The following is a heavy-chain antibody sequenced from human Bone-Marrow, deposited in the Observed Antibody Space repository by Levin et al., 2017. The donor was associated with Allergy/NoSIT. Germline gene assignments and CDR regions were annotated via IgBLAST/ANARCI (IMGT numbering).Heavy chain of an antibody. CDR3: ARVHFDDSAGYGYFDY. J-gene: IGHJ4*02. V-gene: IGHV1-46*01. D-gene: IGHD3-22*01. Sequence: ASVKVSCEASGYTFTSYYIHWVRQAPGQGLEWMGIVNPTGGTTNYAQKFQGRVTMTTDTSTNKVYMELSSLRSEDTAVYFCARVHFDDSAGYGYFDYWGLGTLVTVSS. CDR2: VNPTGGTT. CDR1: GYTFTSYY.